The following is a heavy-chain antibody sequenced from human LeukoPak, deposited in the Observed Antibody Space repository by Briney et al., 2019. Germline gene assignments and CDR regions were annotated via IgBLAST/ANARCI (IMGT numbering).Heavy chain of an antibody. CDR1: GYTFTDYY. CDR2: INPNSGGT. V-gene: IGHV1-2*02. J-gene: IGHJ6*02. Sequence: GASVKVSCKASGYTFTDYYMHWVRQAPGQGLEWMGWINPNSGGTNYAQKLQGRVTMTRDTSISTAYMELSRLISDDTAVYYCASPRAIIRTYDYFYGMDVWGQGTTVTVSS. D-gene: IGHD2/OR15-2a*01. CDR3: ASPRAIIRTYDYFYGMDV.